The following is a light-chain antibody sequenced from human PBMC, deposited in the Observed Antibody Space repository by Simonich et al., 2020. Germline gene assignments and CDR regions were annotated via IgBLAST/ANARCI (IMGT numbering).Light chain of an antibody. CDR2: GKN. V-gene: IGLV3-19*01. CDR1: SLRSYY. J-gene: IGLJ1*01. CDR3: NSRDSSGNHYV. Sequence: SSELTQDPAVSVALGQTVRITCQGDSLRSYYASWYQQKPGQAPVLVIYGKNNRPSGIPDRFSGSSSGNTASLTITGAQAEDEADYYCNSRDSSGNHYVFGTATKVTVL.